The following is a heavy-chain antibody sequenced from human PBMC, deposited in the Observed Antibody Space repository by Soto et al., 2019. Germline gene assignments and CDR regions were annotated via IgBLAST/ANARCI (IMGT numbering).Heavy chain of an antibody. V-gene: IGHV4-31*03. CDR1: GGSISSGGYY. CDR2: IYYSGST. Sequence: QVQLQESGPGLVKPSQTLSLTCTVSGGSISSGGYYWSWIRQLPGKGPEWIGYIYYSGSTNYNPAPKRRASLAADPTKNQFSLKLNSVTAADTAVFYCVRGLTATVPVFDFWGQGTLVTVSS. J-gene: IGHJ4*02. CDR3: VRGLTATVPVFDF. D-gene: IGHD5-18*01.